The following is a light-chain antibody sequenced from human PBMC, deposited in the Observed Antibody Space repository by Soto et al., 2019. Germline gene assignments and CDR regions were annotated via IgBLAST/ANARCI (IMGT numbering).Light chain of an antibody. CDR1: QGISSY. V-gene: IGKV1-8*01. CDR3: QQYYSYLGT. J-gene: IGKJ1*01. Sequence: AIRMTQSPSSLSASTGDRVTITCRASQGISSYLAWYQQKPGKAPKLLIYAASTLQSGVPSRFSGSGSGTDFTLTISCLQSEDFATYYCQQYYSYLGTLGQGTKVEIK. CDR2: AAS.